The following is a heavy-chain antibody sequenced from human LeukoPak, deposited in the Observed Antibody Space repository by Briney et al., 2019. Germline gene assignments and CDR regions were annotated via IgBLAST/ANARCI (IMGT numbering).Heavy chain of an antibody. Sequence: GCLRLSCAASGFTFSSYDMHWVRQATGKGLEWVSAIGTAVDTYYPGSVKGRFTISRENAKNSLYLQMNSLRAGDTAVYYCARASSRYDSSGYYSDWGQGTLVTAS. J-gene: IGHJ4*02. CDR2: IGTAVDT. V-gene: IGHV3-13*01. CDR3: ARASSRYDSSGYYSD. CDR1: GFTFSSYD. D-gene: IGHD3-22*01.